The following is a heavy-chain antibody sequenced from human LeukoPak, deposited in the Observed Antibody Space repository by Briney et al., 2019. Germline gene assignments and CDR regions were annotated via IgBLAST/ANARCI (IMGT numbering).Heavy chain of an antibody. J-gene: IGHJ4*02. CDR2: TNSGGTST. D-gene: IGHD2-8*01. CDR3: AKQSYARSLGE. Sequence: GGSLRLSCATSGFPFSDFSMSWVRQAPGQGLEWMLTTNSGGTSTYYAESVKGRFTISRDNSKNTLYLQMSSLRVEDTAVYYCAKQSYARSLGEGGPGTLVSVSS. CDR1: GFPFSDFS. V-gene: IGHV3-23*01.